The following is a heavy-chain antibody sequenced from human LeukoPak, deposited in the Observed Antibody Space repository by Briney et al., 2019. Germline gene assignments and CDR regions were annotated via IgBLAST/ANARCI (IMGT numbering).Heavy chain of an antibody. J-gene: IGHJ5*02. CDR3: ARDKFSGSYFPHWFDP. CDR2: INPSGGST. D-gene: IGHD1-26*01. CDR1: GYTFTSYY. Sequence: ASVKVSXKASGYTFTSYYMHWMRQAPGQGLEWIGIINPSGGSTSYAQKFQGRVTMTRDTSTSTVYMELSSLRSEDTAVYYCARDKFSGSYFPHWFDPWGQGTLVTVSS. V-gene: IGHV1-46*03.